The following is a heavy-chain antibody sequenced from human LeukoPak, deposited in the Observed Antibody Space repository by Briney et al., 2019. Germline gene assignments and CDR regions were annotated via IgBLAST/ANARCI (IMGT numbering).Heavy chain of an antibody. J-gene: IGHJ2*01. CDR3: ARKAASNWYFDL. Sequence: SETLSLTCAVFGVSISSYYWTWIRQPAGKGLEWIGLIYTSGTTNYNPSVKSRVTMSVDTSKNQFSLKLNSVTAADTAVYYCARKAASNWYFDLWGRGTLVTVSS. V-gene: IGHV4-4*07. D-gene: IGHD6-13*01. CDR2: IYTSGTT. CDR1: GVSISSYY.